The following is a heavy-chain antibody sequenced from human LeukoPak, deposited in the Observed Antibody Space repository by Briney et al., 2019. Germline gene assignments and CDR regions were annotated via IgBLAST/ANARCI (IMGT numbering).Heavy chain of an antibody. V-gene: IGHV3-30*18. Sequence: GGSLRLSCAASGFTFDDYGMHWVRQAPGKGLEWVAVISYDVRDKYYVDSVKGRFTISRDTSKNTLYLQMNSLRAEDTAVYYCAKDRGSGYNWNDVLDYWGQGTLVTVSS. D-gene: IGHD1-20*01. CDR2: ISYDVRDK. J-gene: IGHJ4*02. CDR3: AKDRGSGYNWNDVLDY. CDR1: GFTFDDYG.